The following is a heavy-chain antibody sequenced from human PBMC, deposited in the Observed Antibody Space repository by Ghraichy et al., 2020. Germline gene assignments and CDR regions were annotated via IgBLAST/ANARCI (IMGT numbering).Heavy chain of an antibody. Sequence: SETLSLTCTVSGGSISSYYWSWIRQPPGKGLEWIGYIYHSGSTNYNPSLKSRVTISVDTSKNQFSLRLTSVTAADTAVYYCARSDSFRYTGMYYFDYWGQGIPVTVSS. V-gene: IGHV4-59*08. CDR3: ARSDSFRYTGMYYFDY. CDR2: IYHSGST. CDR1: GGSISSYY. D-gene: IGHD3-16*02. J-gene: IGHJ4*02.